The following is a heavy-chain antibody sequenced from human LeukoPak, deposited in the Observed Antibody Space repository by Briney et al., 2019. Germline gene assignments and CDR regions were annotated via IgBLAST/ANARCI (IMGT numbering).Heavy chain of an antibody. CDR2: IRYDGSDK. Sequence: QPGGSLRLSCAASDLTFSNYVMHWVRQAPGKGLEWVAFIRYDGSDKYYADSVKGRFNVSRDNSKNTLYLQMNSLRAEDTAVYYCARDSEYSSSFAFDIWGQGTMVTVSS. V-gene: IGHV3-30*02. D-gene: IGHD6-13*01. CDR1: DLTFSNYV. J-gene: IGHJ3*02. CDR3: ARDSEYSSSFAFDI.